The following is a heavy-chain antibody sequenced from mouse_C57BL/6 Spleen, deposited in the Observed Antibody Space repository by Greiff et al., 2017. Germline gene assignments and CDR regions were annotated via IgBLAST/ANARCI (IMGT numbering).Heavy chain of an antibody. J-gene: IGHJ4*01. CDR3: AISGIREAMDY. Sequence: VQLQQPGTELVKPGASVKLSCKASGYTFTSYWMHWVKQRPGQGLEWIGNINPSNGGTNYNEKFKSKATLTVDKSSITAYMQRSSLTAEDSAVYYCAISGIREAMDYWGQGTSVTVSS. V-gene: IGHV1-53*01. CDR1: GYTFTSYW. D-gene: IGHD3-1*01. CDR2: INPSNGGT.